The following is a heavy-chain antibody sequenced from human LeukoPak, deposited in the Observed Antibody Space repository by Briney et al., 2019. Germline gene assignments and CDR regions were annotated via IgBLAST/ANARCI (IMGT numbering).Heavy chain of an antibody. D-gene: IGHD3-16*02. V-gene: IGHV1-46*01. CDR1: GYTFTSYY. J-gene: IGHJ4*02. CDR3: ARDSNHDYVWGSYRWGYFDY. CDR2: INPSGGST. Sequence: ASVKVSCKASGYTFTSYYMHWVRQAPGQGLEWMGIINPSGGSTSYAQKFQGRVTMTRDTSTSTVYMELSSLRSEDTAVYYCARDSNHDYVWGSYRWGYFDYWGQGTLVTVSS.